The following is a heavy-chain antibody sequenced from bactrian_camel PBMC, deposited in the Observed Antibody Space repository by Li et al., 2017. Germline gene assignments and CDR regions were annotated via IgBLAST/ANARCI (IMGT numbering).Heavy chain of an antibody. CDR3: TTPSYAGGGYHFGC. Sequence: DVQLVESGGGLEQPGGSLRLSCAASGFARGSYCMSWFRQAPGKEREGVAAMDSDGTASYADSVKGRFTISRDNGKNTGYLHMNSLESEDTALYYCTTPSYAGGGYHFGCWGQGTQVTVS. D-gene: IGHD7*01. V-gene: IGHV3S67*01. J-gene: IGHJ6*01. CDR1: GFARGSYC. CDR2: MDSDGTA.